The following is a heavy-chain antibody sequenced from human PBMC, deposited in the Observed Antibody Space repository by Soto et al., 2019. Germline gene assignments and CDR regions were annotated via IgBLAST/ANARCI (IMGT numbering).Heavy chain of an antibody. CDR2: IYWDDDK. V-gene: IGHV2-5*02. Sequence: GSGPTLVTPTQTLALTCTFSGFSLSTSGVGVGWIRQPPGKALEWLALIYWDDDKRYSPSLKSRLTITKDTSKNQVVLTMTNMDPVDTATYYCAHTHTAMAQPNYDYYYGMDVWGQGTTVTVSS. CDR1: GFSLSTSGVG. J-gene: IGHJ6*02. D-gene: IGHD5-18*01. CDR3: AHTHTAMAQPNYDYYYGMDV.